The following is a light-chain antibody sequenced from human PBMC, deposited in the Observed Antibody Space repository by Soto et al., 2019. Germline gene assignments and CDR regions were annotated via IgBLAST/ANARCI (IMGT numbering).Light chain of an antibody. Sequence: QSVLTQPASVSGSPGQSITISCTGTSSDIGGYNYVSWYQQHPGKAPKLMIYDVTNRPSGISNRFSGSKSGNTASLTISGLQAEDEADYYCSSYTDSSTQVVFGGGTKLTVL. CDR3: SSYTDSSTQVV. V-gene: IGLV2-14*03. J-gene: IGLJ3*02. CDR2: DVT. CDR1: SSDIGGYNY.